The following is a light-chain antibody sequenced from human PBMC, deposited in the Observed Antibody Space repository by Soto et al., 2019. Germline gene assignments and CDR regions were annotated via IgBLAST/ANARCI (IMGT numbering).Light chain of an antibody. CDR3: QQYNNWPPRDT. J-gene: IGKJ2*01. CDR2: GAS. Sequence: EIVMTQSPATLSVSPGERATLSCRASQSVSSNLAWYQQKPGQAPRLLIYGASTRATGIPARFSGSESGTEFTLTISSLQSEDFAVYYCQQYNNWPPRDTFGQGTKLEIK. CDR1: QSVSSN. V-gene: IGKV3-15*01.